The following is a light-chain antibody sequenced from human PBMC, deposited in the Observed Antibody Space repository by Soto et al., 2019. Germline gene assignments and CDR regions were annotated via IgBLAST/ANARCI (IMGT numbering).Light chain of an antibody. CDR1: SSDVGGYNH. Sequence: QSALTQPRSVSGSPGQSVTISCTGTSSDVGGYNHVSWYQQHPGKAPKLVIYDVSKRPSGVPDRFSGSKSGNTASLTVSGFQAEDEADYSCCSYAGTYTQWVFGGGTKLTVL. J-gene: IGLJ3*02. CDR3: CSYAGTYTQWV. CDR2: DVS. V-gene: IGLV2-11*01.